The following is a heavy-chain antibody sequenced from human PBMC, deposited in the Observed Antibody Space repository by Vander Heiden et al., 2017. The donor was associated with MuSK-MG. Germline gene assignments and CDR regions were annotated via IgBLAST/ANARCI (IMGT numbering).Heavy chain of an antibody. J-gene: IGHJ2*01. D-gene: IGHD2-2*01. CDR2: ITRSGGNT. CDR1: GFIFSNYA. V-gene: IGHV3-23*01. Sequence: EVQLLESGGGLVQPGGSLRLSCSASGFIFSNYAMSWVRQAPGKGLEWVSIITRSGGNTYYVDSVKGRFTISRDNSKNTRDLKMNSMRAEETAVYYCAKPEVGPEAAHWYFDLWGRGTMVTVSS. CDR3: AKPEVGPEAAHWYFDL.